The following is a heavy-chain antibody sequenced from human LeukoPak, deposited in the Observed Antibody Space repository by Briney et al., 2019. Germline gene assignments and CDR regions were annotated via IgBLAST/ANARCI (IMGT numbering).Heavy chain of an antibody. CDR3: ARDRPSGWYLQYYFNY. D-gene: IGHD6-19*01. CDR1: GXTFSNYW. J-gene: IGHJ4*02. Sequence: GGSLRLSCVVSGXTFSNYWVSWVRQAPGKGLEWVANIKPDGSEKNYVDSVKGRFTISRDNAKNSLYLQMNSLRAEDTAVYYCARDRPSGWYLQYYFNYWGQGNLVTVSS. CDR2: IKPDGSEK. V-gene: IGHV3-7*04.